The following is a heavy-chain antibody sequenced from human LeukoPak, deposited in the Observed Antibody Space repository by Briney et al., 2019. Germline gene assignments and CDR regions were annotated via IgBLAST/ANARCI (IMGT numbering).Heavy chain of an antibody. CDR2: IYYSGSA. V-gene: IGHV4-39*01. Sequence: PSETLSLTCTVSGGSISSSSYYWGWIRQPPGKGLEWIGSIYYSGSAYYNPSLKSRVTISVDTSKNQFSLKLSSVTAADTAVYYCARLPQSGENFDYWGQGTLVTVSS. D-gene: IGHD3-3*01. J-gene: IGHJ4*02. CDR3: ARLPQSGENFDY. CDR1: GGSISSSSYY.